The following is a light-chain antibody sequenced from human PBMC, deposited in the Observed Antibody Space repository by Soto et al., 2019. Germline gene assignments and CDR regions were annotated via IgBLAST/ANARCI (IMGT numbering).Light chain of an antibody. V-gene: IGKV3D-15*01. J-gene: IGKJ5*01. CDR1: QSVSSK. Sequence: ETVMTQSPATLSVSLGERATLSCRASQSVSSKLSWYQQKPVQSPRLLIYGASTRANDIPSMFSGSGSGTYFTLSISSLQYEDSAVYYCQQYNNWPPITFGQGTLLEIK. CDR2: GAS. CDR3: QQYNNWPPIT.